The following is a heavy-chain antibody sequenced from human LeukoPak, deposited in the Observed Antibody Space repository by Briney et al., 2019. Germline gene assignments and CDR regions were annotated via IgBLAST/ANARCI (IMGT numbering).Heavy chain of an antibody. CDR1: GGSFSGYY. CDR2: INHSGST. CDR3: ARSGLRSYYYYGMDV. V-gene: IGHV4-34*01. J-gene: IGHJ6*02. D-gene: IGHD4-17*01. Sequence: KPSETLSLTCAVYGGSFSGYYWSWIRQPPGKGLEWIGEINHSGSTNYNPSLKSRVTISVDTSKNQFSLKLSSVTAADTAVYYCARSGLRSYYYYGMDVWGQGTTVTVSS.